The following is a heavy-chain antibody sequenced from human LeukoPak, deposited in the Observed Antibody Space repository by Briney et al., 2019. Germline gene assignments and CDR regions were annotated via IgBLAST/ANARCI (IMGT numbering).Heavy chain of an antibody. CDR1: GFTFSNYA. CDR2: INQDGSEK. V-gene: IGHV3-7*05. J-gene: IGHJ4*02. Sequence: GGSLRLSCAASGFTFSNYAMNWVRQAPGKGLQWVASINQDGSEKFYVDSVKGRFTISRDNAKNSLYLQMNSLRAEDTAVYYCARDRAGRYGGDFDYWGQGTLVTVSS. CDR3: ARDRAGRYGGDFDY. D-gene: IGHD1-26*01.